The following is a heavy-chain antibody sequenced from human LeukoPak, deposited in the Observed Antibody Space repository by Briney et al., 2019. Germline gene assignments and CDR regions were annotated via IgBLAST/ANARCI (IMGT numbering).Heavy chain of an antibody. V-gene: IGHV3-30*04. D-gene: IGHD3-10*01. CDR2: IYNNGGKK. CDR3: ARAPYYFGSANFVELGGRGLDS. Sequence: PGGSLRLSCAASGFTFNTYGMHWIRQAPGKGLEWVALIYNNGGKKYFADSVKGRFTISRDNSKNTLFLLLDSLRLEDTAVYYCARAPYYFGSANFVELGGRGLDSWGQGTLVTVSS. J-gene: IGHJ5*02. CDR1: GFTFNTYG.